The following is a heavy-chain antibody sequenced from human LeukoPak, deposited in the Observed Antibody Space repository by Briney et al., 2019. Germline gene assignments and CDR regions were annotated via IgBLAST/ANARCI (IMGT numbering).Heavy chain of an antibody. Sequence: PGGSLRLSCAASGFAFSNYWMHWVRQAPGKGLEWVSYISSSDSPIYYADSVKGRFTISRDNAKNSLFLQMNSLGAEDTAVYYCARCEWHYYHYYMDVWGKGTTVTVSS. D-gene: IGHD3-3*01. J-gene: IGHJ6*03. V-gene: IGHV3-11*04. CDR1: GFAFSNYW. CDR3: ARCEWHYYHYYMDV. CDR2: ISSSDSPI.